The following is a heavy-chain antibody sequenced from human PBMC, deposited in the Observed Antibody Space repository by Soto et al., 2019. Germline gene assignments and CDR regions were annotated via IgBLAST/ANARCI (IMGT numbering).Heavy chain of an antibody. CDR1: GYTFTTYG. CDR3: ARDGERDTGLNFYYYLHGMDA. V-gene: IGHV1-18*04. D-gene: IGHD1-1*01. Sequence: ASVTVSCKASGYTFTTYGISWVRQAPGQGLEWMGWISPYNGTTKYAEKFQGEMTMTTDTATSTAYMDLRSLRSDDTAIYYCARDGERDTGLNFYYYLHGMDAWGQWTRVTV. CDR2: ISPYNGTT. J-gene: IGHJ6*02.